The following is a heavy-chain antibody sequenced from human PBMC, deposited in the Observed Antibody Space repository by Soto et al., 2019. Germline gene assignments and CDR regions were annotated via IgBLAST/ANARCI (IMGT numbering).Heavy chain of an antibody. CDR3: ARAAYCGSDSCSDAFDI. D-gene: IGHD2-21*02. V-gene: IGHV1-3*01. J-gene: IGHJ3*02. CDR2: INAGTGNT. Sequence: QVQLVQSGAEVKKSGASVKVSCKASGYTFTNYAMHWVRQAPGQRLEWMGWINAGTGNTKYSQQFQGRVTNTRDTAASTAYMELSSLRSEDTAVYYCARAAYCGSDSCSDAFDIWGQGTGVTVSS. CDR1: GYTFTNYA.